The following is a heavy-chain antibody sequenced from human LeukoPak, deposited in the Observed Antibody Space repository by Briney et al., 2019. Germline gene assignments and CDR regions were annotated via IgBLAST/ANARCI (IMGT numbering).Heavy chain of an antibody. CDR3: AREPYDYVWGSYRRGDAFDI. Sequence: GGSLRLSCAASGFTVSSNYMSWVRQAPGKGLEWVSVIYSDGSTYYADSVKGRFTISRDNSKNTLYLQMNSLRAEDTAVYYCAREPYDYVWGSYRRGDAFDIWGQGTMVTVSS. V-gene: IGHV3-53*01. J-gene: IGHJ3*02. CDR2: IYSDGST. CDR1: GFTVSSNY. D-gene: IGHD3-16*02.